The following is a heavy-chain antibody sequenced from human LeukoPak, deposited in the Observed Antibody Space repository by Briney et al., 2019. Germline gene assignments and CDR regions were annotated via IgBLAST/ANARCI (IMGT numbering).Heavy chain of an antibody. CDR3: AKPHMVYAEWDLTFDY. J-gene: IGHJ4*02. D-gene: IGHD1-26*01. CDR1: GFTFSSYG. CDR2: ISYDGSNK. Sequence: AGGSLRLSCAASGFTFSSYGMHWVRQAPGKGLEWVAVISYDGSNKYYADSVKGRFTISRDNSKNTLYLQMNSLRAEDTAVYYCAKPHMVYAEWDLTFDYWGQGTLVTVSS. V-gene: IGHV3-30*18.